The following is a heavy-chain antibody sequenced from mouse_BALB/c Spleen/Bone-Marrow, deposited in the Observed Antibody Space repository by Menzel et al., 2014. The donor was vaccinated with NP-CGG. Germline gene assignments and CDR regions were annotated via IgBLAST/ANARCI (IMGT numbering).Heavy chain of an antibody. J-gene: IGHJ3*01. Sequence: EVQGVESGAELVKPGASVKLSCTASGFNIKDTYMHWVKQRPEQGLEWIGRIDPANGNIKYDPKFQGKATITADTYSNTAYPQLSSLTSEDTAVYYCPPYYYGRWFANWGQGTLVTVSA. CDR3: PPYYYGRWFAN. V-gene: IGHV14-3*02. CDR1: GFNIKDTY. D-gene: IGHD1-1*01. CDR2: IDPANGNI.